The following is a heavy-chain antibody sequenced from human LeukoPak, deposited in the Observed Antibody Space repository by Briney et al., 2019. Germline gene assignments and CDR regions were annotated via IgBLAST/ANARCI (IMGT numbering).Heavy chain of an antibody. D-gene: IGHD6-19*01. CDR1: GFTFSSYA. CDR3: AKDPSSGWYRGAFDI. Sequence: GGSLRLSCAASGFTFSSYAMHWVRQAPGKGLEWVAVISYDGSNKYYADSVKGRFTISRDNSKNTLYLQMNSLRAEDTAVYYCAKDPSSGWYRGAFDIWGQGTMVTVSS. CDR2: ISYDGSNK. J-gene: IGHJ3*02. V-gene: IGHV3-30-3*01.